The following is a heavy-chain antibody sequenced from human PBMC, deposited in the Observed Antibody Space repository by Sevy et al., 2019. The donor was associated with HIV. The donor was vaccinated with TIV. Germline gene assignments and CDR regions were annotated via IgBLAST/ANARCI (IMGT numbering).Heavy chain of an antibody. CDR3: AREVDVPTDSDAFDI. CDR1: GDAISSVNYF. Sequence: SETLSLTCTVSGDAISSVNYFWSRIRQHPGKGLEWVGYIYYTGRTFYNPSLESRVKISRDTSRNQFSLNLSSVTAADTAVYYCAREVDVPTDSDAFDIWGQGTMVTVSS. V-gene: IGHV4-31*03. D-gene: IGHD4-4*01. J-gene: IGHJ3*02. CDR2: IYYTGRT.